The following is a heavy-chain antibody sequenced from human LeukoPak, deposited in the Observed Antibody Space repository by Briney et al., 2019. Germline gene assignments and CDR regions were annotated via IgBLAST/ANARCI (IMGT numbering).Heavy chain of an antibody. CDR3: ARGGTRVSMVRGVMVDY. J-gene: IGHJ4*02. Sequence: GASVKVSCKASGYTFTGYYMHWVRQAPGQGLEWMGWINPNSGGTNYAQKFQGRATMTRDTSISTAYMELSRLRSDDTAVYYCARGGTRVSMVRGVMVDYWGQGTLVTVSS. V-gene: IGHV1-2*02. D-gene: IGHD3-10*01. CDR1: GYTFTGYY. CDR2: INPNSGGT.